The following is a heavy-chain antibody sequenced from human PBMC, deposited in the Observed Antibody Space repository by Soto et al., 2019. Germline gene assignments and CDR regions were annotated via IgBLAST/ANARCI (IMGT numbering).Heavy chain of an antibody. CDR2: IYYSGST. D-gene: IGHD6-19*01. CDR3: ASPNSSGWYDAFDI. V-gene: IGHV4-39*01. J-gene: IGHJ3*02. Sequence: SETLSLTCTVSGGSISSSSYYWGWIRQPPGKGLEWIGSIYYSGSTYYDPSLKSRVTISVDTSKNQFSLKLSSVTAADTAVYYCASPNSSGWYDAFDIWGQRTMVTVSS. CDR1: GGSISSSSYY.